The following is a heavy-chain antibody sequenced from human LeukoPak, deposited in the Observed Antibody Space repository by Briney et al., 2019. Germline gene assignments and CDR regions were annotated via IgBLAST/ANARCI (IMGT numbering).Heavy chain of an antibody. V-gene: IGHV1-69*05. CDR1: GGTFSSCA. D-gene: IGHD2-15*01. J-gene: IGHJ6*03. Sequence: SVKVSCKASGGTFSSCAISWVRQAPGQGLEWMGGIIPIFGTANYAQKFQGRVTITTDESTSTAYMELSSLRSEDTAVYYCAREGGGNPHVPYYYYMDVWGKGTTVTVSS. CDR3: AREGGGNPHVPYYYYMDV. CDR2: IIPIFGTA.